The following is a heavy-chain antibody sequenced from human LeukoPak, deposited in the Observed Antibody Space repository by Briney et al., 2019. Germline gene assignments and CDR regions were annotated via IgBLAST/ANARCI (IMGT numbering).Heavy chain of an antibody. CDR2: IFSSGGAT. CDR3: AKGRLATIHDAFDI. J-gene: IGHJ3*02. D-gene: IGHD5-24*01. V-gene: IGHV3-23*01. CDR1: GFTFSSYA. Sequence: SGGSLRLSCAASGFTFSSYAMSWVRQAPGKGLEWVSAIFSSGGATYYADSVKGRFTISRDNSKNTLYLQMNSLRAEDTAVYYCAKGRLATIHDAFDIWGQGTMVTVSS.